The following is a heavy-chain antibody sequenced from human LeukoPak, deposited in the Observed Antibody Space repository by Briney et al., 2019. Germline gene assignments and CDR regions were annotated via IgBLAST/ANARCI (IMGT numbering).Heavy chain of an antibody. CDR3: AKINRDVAGGVVISPAY. D-gene: IGHD3-3*01. J-gene: IGHJ4*02. Sequence: GASVKVSCKASGYTFTGYYIHWMRQAPGQGLEWMGWINPNSGGTNYAQKFQGRVTMTRDTSISTAYMELSRLRSDDTAMYYCAKINRDVAGGVVISPAYWGQGTLVTVSS. CDR2: INPNSGGT. V-gene: IGHV1-2*02. CDR1: GYTFTGYY.